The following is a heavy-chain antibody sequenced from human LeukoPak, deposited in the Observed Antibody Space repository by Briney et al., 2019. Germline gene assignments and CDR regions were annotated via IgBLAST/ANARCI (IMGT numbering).Heavy chain of an antibody. V-gene: IGHV1-2*02. CDR3: ARAGGNCSSTSCSRGRWFDA. D-gene: IGHD2-2*01. J-gene: IGHJ5*02. CDR2: VNPNSGGT. Sequence: ASVKVSCKASGYTFTGYYMHWVRQAPGQGLEWMGWVNPNSGGTNYAQKFQGRVTMTRDTSISTAYMELSRLRSDDTAVYYCARAGGNCSSTSCSRGRWFDAWGQGTLVTVSS. CDR1: GYTFTGYY.